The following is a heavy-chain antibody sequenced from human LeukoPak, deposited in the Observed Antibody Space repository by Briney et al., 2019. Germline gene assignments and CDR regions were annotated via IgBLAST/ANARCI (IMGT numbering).Heavy chain of an antibody. Sequence: GSLRLSCAASGFTFSSYSMNWVRQAPGKGLEWIGNIDYVGNTNYNPSLKSRVTISIDTSKNLFSLKLHSVTAADTSLYYCTRSGSYYRRGASDIWGRGTMVVVSS. D-gene: IGHD1-26*01. CDR2: IDYVGNT. CDR1: GFTFSSYS. V-gene: IGHV4-34*01. CDR3: TRSGSYYRRGASDI. J-gene: IGHJ3*02.